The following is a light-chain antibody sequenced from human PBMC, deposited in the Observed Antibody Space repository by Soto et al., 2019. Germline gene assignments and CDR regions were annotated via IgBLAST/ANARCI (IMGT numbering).Light chain of an antibody. CDR2: EVA. CDR1: TSDIGSHNL. V-gene: IGLV2-14*02. J-gene: IGLJ1*01. Sequence: QSALTQPASVSGSPGQSITISCAGTTSDIGSHNLVSWYQHHPGTAPKLLIYEVADRPSGVSDRFSGSKSGNTASLTISGLRAEDEADYYCSSYTSITTYVFGTGTKLTVL. CDR3: SSYTSITTYV.